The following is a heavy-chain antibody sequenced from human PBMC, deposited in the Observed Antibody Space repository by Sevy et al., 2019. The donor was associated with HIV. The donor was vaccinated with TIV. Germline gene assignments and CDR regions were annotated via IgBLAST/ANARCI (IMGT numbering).Heavy chain of an antibody. CDR1: GFTFSSYA. CDR2: ISGSGGST. CDR3: AKWSLGSGYSRYNWFDP. D-gene: IGHD3-3*01. J-gene: IGHJ5*02. Sequence: GGSLRLSCAASGFTFSSYAMSWVRQAQGKGLEWVSAISGSGGSTYYADSVKGRFTISRDNSKNTLDLQMNSLRAVDTAVYDCAKWSLGSGYSRYNWFDPWGQGTLVTVSS. V-gene: IGHV3-23*01.